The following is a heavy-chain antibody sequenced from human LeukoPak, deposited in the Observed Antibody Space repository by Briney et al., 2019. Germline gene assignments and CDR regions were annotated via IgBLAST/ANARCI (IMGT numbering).Heavy chain of an antibody. CDR3: ARGSGYCSSTSCSNWFDP. V-gene: IGHV1-8*02. CDR1: GGTFSSYA. D-gene: IGHD2-2*01. Sequence: ASVKVSCKASGGTFSSYAISWVRQAPGQGLEWMGWMNPNSGNTGYAQKFQGRVTMTRNTSISTAYMELSSLRSEDTAVYYCARGSGYCSSTSCSNWFDPWGQGTLVTVSS. J-gene: IGHJ5*02. CDR2: MNPNSGNT.